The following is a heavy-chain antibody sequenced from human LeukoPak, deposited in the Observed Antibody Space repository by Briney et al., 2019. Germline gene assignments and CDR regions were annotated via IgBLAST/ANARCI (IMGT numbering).Heavy chain of an antibody. J-gene: IGHJ6*02. V-gene: IGHV3-13*01. CDR2: IGTAGDT. CDR1: GFTFSSYD. Sequence: GGSLRLSCAASGFTFSSYDMHWVRQATGKGLEWVSAIGTAGDTYYPGSVKGRFTISRENAKNSLYLQMNSLRAGDTAVYYCARGCDSSSWYMDSKPCYYYYYGMDVWGQGTTVTVSS. D-gene: IGHD6-13*01. CDR3: ARGCDSSSWYMDSKPCYYYYYGMDV.